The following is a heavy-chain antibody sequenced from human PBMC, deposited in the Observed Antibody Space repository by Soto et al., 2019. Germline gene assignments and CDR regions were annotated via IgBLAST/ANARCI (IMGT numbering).Heavy chain of an antibody. CDR2: ISGSGGST. CDR3: AKDASSGITSFDL. J-gene: IGHJ2*01. CDR1: GFTFSSYA. Sequence: EVQLLESGGGLVQPGGSLRLSCAASGFTFSSYAMSWVRQAPGKGLEWVSAISGSGGSTYYSDSVKGRFTISRDNSKNTLYLQMNSLRAEDTALYYCAKDASSGITSFDLWGRGTLVTVSS. D-gene: IGHD3-3*01. V-gene: IGHV3-23*01.